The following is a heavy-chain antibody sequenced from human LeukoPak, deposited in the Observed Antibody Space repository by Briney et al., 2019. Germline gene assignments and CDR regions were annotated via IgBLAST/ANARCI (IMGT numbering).Heavy chain of an antibody. Sequence: GGSLRLSCAASGFTFSSYSMNWVRQAPGKGLEWVSSISSSSSYVYYADSVKGRLTISRDNAKNSLYLQMNSLRAEDTAVYYCAREGDSPRFDYWGQGTLVTVSS. CDR1: GFTFSSYS. J-gene: IGHJ4*02. D-gene: IGHD3-16*01. CDR3: AREGDSPRFDY. CDR2: ISSSSSYV. V-gene: IGHV3-21*01.